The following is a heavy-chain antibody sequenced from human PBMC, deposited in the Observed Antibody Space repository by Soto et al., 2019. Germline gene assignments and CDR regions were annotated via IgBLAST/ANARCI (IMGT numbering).Heavy chain of an antibody. V-gene: IGHV1-69*13. CDR3: ARIWSGYQGPYYYYYGMDV. D-gene: IGHD3-3*01. Sequence: SVKVSCKASGGTFSSYAISWVRQAPGQGLEWMGGIIPIFGTANYAQKFQGRVTITADESTSTAYMELSSLRSEDTAVYYRARIWSGYQGPYYYYYGMDVWGQGTTVTVSS. J-gene: IGHJ6*02. CDR2: IIPIFGTA. CDR1: GGTFSSYA.